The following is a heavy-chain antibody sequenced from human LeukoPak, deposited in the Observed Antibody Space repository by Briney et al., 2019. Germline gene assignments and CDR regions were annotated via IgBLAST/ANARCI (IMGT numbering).Heavy chain of an antibody. D-gene: IGHD1-26*01. Sequence: SETLSLTCTVSGGSLSSYYWSWIRQPAGKGLEWVGRIYSSGSTNDTPSLKSRVTMSVDTSNNQFSLKLTSVTAADTAVYCCARPRSGSLDYWGQGTLVTVSS. V-gene: IGHV4-4*07. CDR1: GGSLSSYY. CDR3: ARPRSGSLDY. J-gene: IGHJ4*02. CDR2: IYSSGST.